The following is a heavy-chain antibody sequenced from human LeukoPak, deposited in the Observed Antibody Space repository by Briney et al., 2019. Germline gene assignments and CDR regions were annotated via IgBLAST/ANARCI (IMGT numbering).Heavy chain of an antibody. D-gene: IGHD3-3*01. CDR1: GFTFRSNW. J-gene: IGHJ4*02. CDR3: ARDGGSGYYTTEHDY. V-gene: IGHV3-74*01. CDR2: INSDGSDT. Sequence: HPGGSLRLSCVASGFTFRSNWMYWVRQVPGKGLVWVSRINSDGSDTSYADSVKGRFTISRDNAKSTLYLQMNSLRAEDTAVYYCARDGGSGYYTTEHDYWGQGTLVTVSS.